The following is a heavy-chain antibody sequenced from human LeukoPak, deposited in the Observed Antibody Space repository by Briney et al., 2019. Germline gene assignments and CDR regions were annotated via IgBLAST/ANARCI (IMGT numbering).Heavy chain of an antibody. V-gene: IGHV1-18*01. Sequence: ASVKVSCKASGYTFTSYGISWVRQAPGQGLEWMGWISAYNGNTNYAQKLQGRVTMTTDTSMSTAYMELRSLRSDDTAVYYCVLHDILTGYYAYFDYWGQGTLVTVSS. D-gene: IGHD3-9*01. CDR3: VLHDILTGYYAYFDY. CDR1: GYTFTSYG. CDR2: ISAYNGNT. J-gene: IGHJ4*02.